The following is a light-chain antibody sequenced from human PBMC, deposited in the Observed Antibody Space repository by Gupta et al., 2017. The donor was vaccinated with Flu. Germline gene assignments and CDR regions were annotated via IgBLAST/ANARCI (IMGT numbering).Light chain of an antibody. V-gene: IGKV1-39*01. CDR3: QQCYSTPRT. J-gene: IGKJ1*01. CDR2: AAS. CDR1: QSISSY. Sequence: PSSLSASPGDRVSITCVSSQSISSYLNWYQQKPGKAPKLLIYAASSGQSGVPARFSGSGSGTXFTLTIXSLQPEDFAIYYCQQCYSTPRTFGXGTRVEIK.